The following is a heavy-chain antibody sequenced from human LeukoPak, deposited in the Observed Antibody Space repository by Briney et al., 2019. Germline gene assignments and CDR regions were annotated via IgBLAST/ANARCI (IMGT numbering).Heavy chain of an antibody. D-gene: IGHD1-26*01. J-gene: IGHJ5*02. V-gene: IGHV3-23*01. CDR2: ISGSGGST. CDR3: AKEAVGARRGWFDP. Sequence: AISGSGGSTYYAASVKGRFTISRDNSKNTLYLQMNSLRAEDTAVYYCAKEAVGARRGWFDPWGQGTLVTVSS.